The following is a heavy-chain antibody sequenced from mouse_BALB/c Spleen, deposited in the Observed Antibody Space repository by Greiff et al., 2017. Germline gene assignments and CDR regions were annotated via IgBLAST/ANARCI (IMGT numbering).Heavy chain of an antibody. Sequence: EVKLVESGGGLVKPGGSLKLSCAASGFTFSSYAMSWVRQTPEKRLEWVASISSGGSTYYPDSVKGRFTISRDNARNILYLQMSSLRSEDTAMYYCARGGGGYWYFDVWGAGTTVTVSS. CDR2: ISSGGST. CDR3: ARGGGGYWYFDV. J-gene: IGHJ1*01. CDR1: GFTFSSYA. V-gene: IGHV5-6-5*01.